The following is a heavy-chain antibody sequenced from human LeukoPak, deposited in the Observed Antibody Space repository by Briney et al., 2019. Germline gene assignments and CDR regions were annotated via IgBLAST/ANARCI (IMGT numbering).Heavy chain of an antibody. Sequence: GGSLRLSCAASGFTFSSYEMNWVRQAPGKGLEWVSHISRSGSTIYYADSVKGRFTISRENAKNSLYLQMSSLRAEDTAVYYCATRLYDHWGQGTLVTVSS. CDR1: GFTFSSYE. V-gene: IGHV3-48*03. CDR3: ATRLYDH. CDR2: ISRSGSTI. J-gene: IGHJ4*02.